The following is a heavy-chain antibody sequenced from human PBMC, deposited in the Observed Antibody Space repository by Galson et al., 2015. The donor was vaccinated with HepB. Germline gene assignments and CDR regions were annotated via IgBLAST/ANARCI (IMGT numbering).Heavy chain of an antibody. J-gene: IGHJ4*02. CDR2: FDPEDGET. V-gene: IGHV1-24*01. CDR1: GYTLTELS. CDR3: ATSNIAVASGSYDY. D-gene: IGHD6-19*01. Sequence: SGKVSCKVSGYTLTELSMHWVRPAPGKGLEWMGGFDPEDGETIYAQKFRGRVTMTEDTYTDTAYMELSSLRSEDTAVYYCATSNIAVASGSYDYWGQGTLVTVSS.